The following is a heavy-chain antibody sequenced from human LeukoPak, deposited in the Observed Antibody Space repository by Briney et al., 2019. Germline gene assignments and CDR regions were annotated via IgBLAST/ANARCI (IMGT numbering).Heavy chain of an antibody. CDR3: ASLTYGDYGSVAFDI. V-gene: IGHV4-31*03. CDR2: IYYSGST. Sequence: ASETLSLTCTVSGGSISSGGYYWSRIRQHPGKGLEWIGYIYYSGSTYYNPSLKSRVTISVDTSKNQFSLKLSSVTAADTAVYYCASLTYGDYGSVAFDIWGQGTMVTVSS. J-gene: IGHJ3*02. CDR1: GGSISSGGYY. D-gene: IGHD4-17*01.